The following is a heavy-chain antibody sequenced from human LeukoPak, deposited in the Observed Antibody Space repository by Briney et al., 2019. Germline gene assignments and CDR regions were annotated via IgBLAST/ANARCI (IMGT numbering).Heavy chain of an antibody. D-gene: IGHD1-26*01. Sequence: GGSLRLSCAASGFTFSSHWMHWVRHAPGKGLVWVSRINSDGSSISYADSVKGRFTISRDNAKNSLYLQMNSLRAEDTAVYYCARYSGSYEVNYYYYYGMDVWGQGTTVTVSS. CDR1: GFTFSSHW. V-gene: IGHV3-74*01. J-gene: IGHJ6*02. CDR3: ARYSGSYEVNYYYYYGMDV. CDR2: INSDGSSI.